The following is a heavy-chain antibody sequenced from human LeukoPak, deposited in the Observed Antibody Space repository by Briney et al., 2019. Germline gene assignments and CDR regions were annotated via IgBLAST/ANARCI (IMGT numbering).Heavy chain of an antibody. V-gene: IGHV3-30*03. J-gene: IGHJ4*02. CDR3: ARGERY. CDR1: GFTFSSYG. CDR2: ISYDGSNK. Sequence: TGGSLRLSCAASGFTFSSYGMHWVRQAPGKGLEWVAVISYDGSNKYYADSVKGRFTISRDNAKNSLYLQMNSLRAEDTGIYYCARGERYWGQGTLVTVSS.